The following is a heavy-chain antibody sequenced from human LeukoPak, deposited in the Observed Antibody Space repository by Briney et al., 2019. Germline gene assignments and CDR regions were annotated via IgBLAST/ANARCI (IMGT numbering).Heavy chain of an antibody. D-gene: IGHD3-9*01. V-gene: IGHV3-23*01. CDR3: AKWGDYDVLTGYYVSDY. CDR2: ITGSGSGI. CDR1: GSTFSNYA. J-gene: IGHJ4*02. Sequence: GASLRLSCAASGSTFSNYAMSWVRQAPGKGLEWVSAITGSGSGIYYADSMKSRFTISRDNSKNTLYLQINSLRAEDTAVYYCAKWGDYDVLTGYYVSDYWGQGTLVTVSS.